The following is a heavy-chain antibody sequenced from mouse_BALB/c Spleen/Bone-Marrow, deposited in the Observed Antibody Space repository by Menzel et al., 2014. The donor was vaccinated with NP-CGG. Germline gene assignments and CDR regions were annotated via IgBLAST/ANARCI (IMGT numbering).Heavy chain of an antibody. CDR1: GYTFSSYW. Sequence: VHLVESGAELMKPGASVKISCKATGYTFSSYWIDWVKQRPGHGLEWIGEILPGNGSTNYNEKFKGKATFTAETSSNTAYMQLSSLTSEDSAVYYCARSKVLYAMDYWGQGTSVTVSS. J-gene: IGHJ4*01. V-gene: IGHV1-9*01. CDR2: ILPGNGST. CDR3: ARSKVLYAMDY. D-gene: IGHD2-14*01.